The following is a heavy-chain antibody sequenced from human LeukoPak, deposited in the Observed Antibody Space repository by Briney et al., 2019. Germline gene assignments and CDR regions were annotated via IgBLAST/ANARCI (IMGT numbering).Heavy chain of an antibody. CDR3: ARDNDRQWLGQDYDY. V-gene: IGHV3-7*01. J-gene: IGHJ4*02. D-gene: IGHD6-19*01. CDR2: IKQDGSEK. CDR1: GFTFSSYW. Sequence: GGSLRLSCAASGFTFSSYWMSWVRQAPGKGLEWVANIKQDGSEKYYVDSVKGRFTISRDNAKNSLYLQMNSLRAEDTAVYYCARDNDRQWLGQDYDYWGQGTLVTVSS.